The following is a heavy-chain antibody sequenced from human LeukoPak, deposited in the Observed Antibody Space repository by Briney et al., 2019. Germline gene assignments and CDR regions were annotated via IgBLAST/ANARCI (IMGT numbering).Heavy chain of an antibody. Sequence: PSETLSLTCTVSGGSISSYYWSWIRQPPGKGLEWIGYIYYSGSTNYNPSLKSRVTISVDTSKNQFSLKLSSVTAADTAVYYCASRAAGVDYWGQGTLVTVSS. CDR3: ASRAAGVDY. J-gene: IGHJ4*02. CDR1: GGSISSYY. D-gene: IGHD6-13*01. V-gene: IGHV4-59*01. CDR2: IYYSGST.